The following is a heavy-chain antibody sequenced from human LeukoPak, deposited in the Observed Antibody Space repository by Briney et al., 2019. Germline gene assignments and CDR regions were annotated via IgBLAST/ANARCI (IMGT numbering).Heavy chain of an antibody. CDR3: ARTSSDIVVVPTAPPNWFDP. D-gene: IGHD2-2*01. Sequence: GGSLRLSCAASGFTFSSYSMNWVRQAPGKGLEWVSYISSSSSTIYYYADSVKGRFTISRDNAKNSLYLQMNSLRAEDTAVYYCARTSSDIVVVPTAPPNWFDPWGQGTLVTVSS. J-gene: IGHJ5*02. CDR1: GFTFSSYS. V-gene: IGHV3-48*04. CDR2: ISSSSSTI.